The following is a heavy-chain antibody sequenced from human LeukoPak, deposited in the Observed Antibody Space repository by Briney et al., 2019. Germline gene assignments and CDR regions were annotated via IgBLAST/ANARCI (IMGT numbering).Heavy chain of an antibody. CDR3: ARDLGYYFDY. Sequence: AGSLRLSCAAAGFSFSDYYMSWIRQAPGKGLEWVSYISSSGSTIYYSDSVKGRFTIPRDNAKNSLYLQKNGLRAEDTAVYYCARDLGYYFDYWGQGTLVTVSS. CDR2: ISSSGSTI. V-gene: IGHV3-11*01. J-gene: IGHJ4*02. CDR1: GFSFSDYY.